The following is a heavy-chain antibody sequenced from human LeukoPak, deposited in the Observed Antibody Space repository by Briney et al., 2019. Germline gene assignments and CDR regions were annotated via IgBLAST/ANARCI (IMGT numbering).Heavy chain of an antibody. CDR3: AREGEREREEDYDILTGSFDY. CDR2: ISYDGSNK. Sequence: GGSLRLSCAASGFTFSSYAMHWVRQAPGKGLEWVAVISYDGSNKYYADSVKGRFTISRDNSKNTLYLQMNSLRAEDTAVYYCAREGEREREEDYDILTGSFDYWGQGTLVTVSS. D-gene: IGHD3-9*01. CDR1: GFTFSSYA. J-gene: IGHJ4*02. V-gene: IGHV3-30-3*01.